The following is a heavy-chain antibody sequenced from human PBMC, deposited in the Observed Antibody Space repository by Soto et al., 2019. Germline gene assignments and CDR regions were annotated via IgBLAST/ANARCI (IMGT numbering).Heavy chain of an antibody. CDR2: ISGSGGST. J-gene: IGHJ4*02. Sequence: GGSLRLSCAASGFTFSSYAMSWVRQAQGKGLEWVSAISGSGGSTYYADSVKGRFTISRDNYKNTLYLQMNSLRAEDTAVYYCAKDGVKQQLGFCVDYWGQGTLVTVSS. CDR1: GFTFSSYA. CDR3: AKDGVKQQLGFCVDY. D-gene: IGHD6-13*01. V-gene: IGHV3-23*01.